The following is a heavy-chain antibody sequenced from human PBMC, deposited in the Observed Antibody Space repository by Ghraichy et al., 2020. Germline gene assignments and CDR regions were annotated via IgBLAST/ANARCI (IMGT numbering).Heavy chain of an antibody. CDR2: IYYSGST. J-gene: IGHJ3*02. V-gene: IGHV4-59*01. CDR3: ARVVDSSVITVEVAFDI. CDR1: GGSISSYY. D-gene: IGHD3-22*01. Sequence: SETLSLTCTVSGGSISSYYWSWIRQPPGKGLEWIGYIYYSGSTNYNPPLKSRVTISVDTSKNQFSLKLSSMTAADTAVYYCARVVDSSVITVEVAFDIWGQGTMVTVSS.